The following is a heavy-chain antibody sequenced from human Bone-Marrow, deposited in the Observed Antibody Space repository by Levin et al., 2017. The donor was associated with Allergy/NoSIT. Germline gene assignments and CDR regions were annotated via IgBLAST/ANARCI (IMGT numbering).Heavy chain of an antibody. CDR3: ARMIPRGVGETNCVDY. Sequence: SGPTLVKPTQTLTLTCTFSGFSLNTRGVCVNWIRQPPGKALEWLALINWDDDKYYSPSLKTRLTISKDTSKNQVVLTMTNMDPLATATYYCARMIPRGVGETNCVDYRGQGTLVAVTT. CDR2: INWDDDK. V-gene: IGHV2-70*01. CDR1: GFSLNTRGVC. J-gene: IGHJ4*02. D-gene: IGHD1-26*01.